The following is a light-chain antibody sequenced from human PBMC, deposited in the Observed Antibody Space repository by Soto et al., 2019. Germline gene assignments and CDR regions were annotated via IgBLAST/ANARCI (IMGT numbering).Light chain of an antibody. CDR2: DAS. V-gene: IGKV1-5*01. Sequence: DIQMTQSPSTLSASVGDRVTVTCRASQTISNWLAWYQQKPGKAPKVLIYDASTLDGGVPSRFSGSGSGTEFTLTISSLQPDDFATYYCQQYNSYPWTFGQGSKVDI. CDR3: QQYNSYPWT. J-gene: IGKJ1*01. CDR1: QTISNW.